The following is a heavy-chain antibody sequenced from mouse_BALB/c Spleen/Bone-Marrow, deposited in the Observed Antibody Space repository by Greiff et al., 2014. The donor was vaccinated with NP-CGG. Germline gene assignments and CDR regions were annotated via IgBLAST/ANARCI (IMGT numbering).Heavy chain of an antibody. CDR1: GFTFSSYG. J-gene: IGHJ2*01. V-gene: IGHV5-6-3*01. Sequence: VKLVESGGGLVQPGGSLKLSCAASGFTFSSYGMSWVRQTPDKRLELVATINSNGGSTYYPDSVKGRFTISRDNAKNTLYLQMSSLKSEDTAMYYCARDYYGSSDYWGQGTTLTVSS. CDR2: INSNGGST. CDR3: ARDYYGSSDY. D-gene: IGHD1-1*01.